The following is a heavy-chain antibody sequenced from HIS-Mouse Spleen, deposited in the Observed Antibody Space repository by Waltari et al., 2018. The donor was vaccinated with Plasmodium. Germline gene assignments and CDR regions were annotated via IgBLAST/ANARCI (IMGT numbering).Heavy chain of an antibody. Sequence: EVQLVASGGGLVQPGGSLRLSCAASGFPFSSHWLRWVRQAPGKGLEWVANIKQDGSEKYYVDSVKGRFTISRDNAKNSLYLQMNSLRAEDTAVYYCASSWYWYFDLWGRGTLVTVSS. CDR1: GFPFSSHW. CDR3: ASSWYWYFDL. CDR2: IKQDGSEK. J-gene: IGHJ2*01. D-gene: IGHD6-13*01. V-gene: IGHV3-7*01.